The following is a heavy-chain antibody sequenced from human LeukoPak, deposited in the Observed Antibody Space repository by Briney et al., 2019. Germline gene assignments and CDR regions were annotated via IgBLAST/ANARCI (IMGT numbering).Heavy chain of an antibody. Sequence: PSETLSLTCTVSGGSISSYYWSWIRQPPGKGLEWIGYIYYSGSTNYNPSLKSRVTISVDTSENQFSLKLSSVTAADTAVYYCARDHGFGESEFDYWGQGTLVTVSS. CDR1: GGSISSYY. D-gene: IGHD3-10*01. V-gene: IGHV4-59*01. CDR2: IYYSGST. J-gene: IGHJ4*02. CDR3: ARDHGFGESEFDY.